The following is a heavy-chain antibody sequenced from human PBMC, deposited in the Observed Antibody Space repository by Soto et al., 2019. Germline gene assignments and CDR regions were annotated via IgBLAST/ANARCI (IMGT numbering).Heavy chain of an antibody. D-gene: IGHD2-8*01. CDR1: GFTFNSYW. Sequence: PGGSLRLSCAASGFTFNSYWMHWVRQAPGKGLVWVSRINSDGSSTSYADSVKGRFTISRDNAKNTLYLQMNSLRAEDTAVYYCARVLNGVKNYYYMDVWGKGTTVTVSS. J-gene: IGHJ6*03. CDR3: ARVLNGVKNYYYMDV. CDR2: INSDGSST. V-gene: IGHV3-74*01.